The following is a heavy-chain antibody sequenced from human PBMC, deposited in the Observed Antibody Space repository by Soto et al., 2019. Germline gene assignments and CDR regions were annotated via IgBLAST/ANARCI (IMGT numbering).Heavy chain of an antibody. D-gene: IGHD1-7*01. CDR1: GGSISTYY. CDR2: IYYSGST. V-gene: IGHV4-59*01. Sequence: SETLSLTCTVSGGSISTYYWSWIRQPPGKGLEWIGYIYYSGSTNYNPSLKSRVTISVDTSKNQFSLKLSSVTAADTAVYYCAREKTTIGDFDYWDQGTLVTVSS. CDR3: AREKTTIGDFDY. J-gene: IGHJ4*02.